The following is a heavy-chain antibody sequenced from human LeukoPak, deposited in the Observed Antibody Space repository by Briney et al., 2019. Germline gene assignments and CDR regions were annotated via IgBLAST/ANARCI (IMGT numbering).Heavy chain of an antibody. CDR3: ARRVAYYDILTGPGAIDY. D-gene: IGHD3-9*01. V-gene: IGHV4-34*01. Sequence: PSETLSLTCAVYGGSFSGYYWSWIRQPPGKGLEWIGEISHSGSTNYNPSLKSRVTISVDTSKNQFSLKLSSVTAADTAVYYCARRVAYYDILTGPGAIDYWGQGTLVTVSS. CDR2: ISHSGST. J-gene: IGHJ4*02. CDR1: GGSFSGYY.